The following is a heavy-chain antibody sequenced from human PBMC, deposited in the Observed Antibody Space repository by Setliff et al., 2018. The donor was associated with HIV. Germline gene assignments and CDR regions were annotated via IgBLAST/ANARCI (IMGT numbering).Heavy chain of an antibody. CDR2: ISSYSDNT. CDR1: GYTFSNFA. J-gene: IGHJ3*02. D-gene: IGHD1-26*01. Sequence: ASVKVSCKASGYTFSNFAIGWLRQAPGRGLEWMGWISSYSDNTFYARSLQGRVTMTTDTASSTSYMELRSLRSDDTAMYYCARIRAGALLNAFYIWAQGTMVTVSS. V-gene: IGHV1-18*01. CDR3: ARIRAGALLNAFYI.